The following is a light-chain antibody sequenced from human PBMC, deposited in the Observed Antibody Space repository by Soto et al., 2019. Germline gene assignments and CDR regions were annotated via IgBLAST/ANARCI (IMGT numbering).Light chain of an antibody. CDR3: QQRNYWPLT. CDR1: QSVSNY. CDR2: DTF. J-gene: IGKJ4*01. V-gene: IGKV3-11*01. Sequence: EIVLTQSPATLSLSPGERATLSCRASQSVSNYLAWYPQKPGQPPMLLIYDTFNRATGIPAGFSGCGSGTDFTLTITSLQPKDFAVYYCQQRNYWPLTFGGGTKVEIK.